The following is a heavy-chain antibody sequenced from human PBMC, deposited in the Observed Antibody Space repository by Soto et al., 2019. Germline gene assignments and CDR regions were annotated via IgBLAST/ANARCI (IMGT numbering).Heavy chain of an antibody. V-gene: IGHV4-59*08. CDR1: GGSISSYY. D-gene: IGHD3-3*01. J-gene: IGHJ6*02. Sequence: SETLSLTCTVSGGSISSYYWSWIRQPPGKGLEWIGYIYYSGSTNYNPSLKSRVTISVDTSKNQFSLKLSSVTAADTAVYYCAWRPIYRDFQDVWGQGTTVTVSS. CDR2: IYYSGST. CDR3: AWRPIYRDFQDV.